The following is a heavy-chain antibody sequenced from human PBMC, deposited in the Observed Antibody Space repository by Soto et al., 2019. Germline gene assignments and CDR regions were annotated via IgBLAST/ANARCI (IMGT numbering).Heavy chain of an antibody. Sequence: EVQLVESGGGLVKPGGSLRLSCAASGFTFSDYAMKWVRQAPGRGLEWVSFISGSGDNTNYADSVRGRFTISRDNSKNTLYLQMNSVRAEDTAVYYCAKGPYSSGGYWFDPWGQGTLVIVSS. CDR1: GFTFSDYA. V-gene: IGHV3-23*04. CDR3: AKGPYSSGGYWFDP. D-gene: IGHD6-19*01. CDR2: ISGSGDNT. J-gene: IGHJ5*02.